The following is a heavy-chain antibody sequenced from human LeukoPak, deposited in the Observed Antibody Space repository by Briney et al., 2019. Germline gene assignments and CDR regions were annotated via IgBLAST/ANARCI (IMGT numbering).Heavy chain of an antibody. CDR1: GFTFSSYA. CDR2: ISSNGGST. Sequence: TGGSLRLSCAASGFTFSSYAMHWVRQAPRKGAEYVSAISSNGGSTYYANSVKGRFTISRDNSKNTLDLQMSSLRAEDTAVYYCARVDCSGGSCYFDYWGQGTLVTVSS. CDR3: ARVDCSGGSCYFDY. V-gene: IGHV3-64*01. D-gene: IGHD2-15*01. J-gene: IGHJ4*02.